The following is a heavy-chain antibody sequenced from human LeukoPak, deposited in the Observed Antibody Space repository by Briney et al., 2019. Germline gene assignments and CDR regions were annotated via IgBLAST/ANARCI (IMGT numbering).Heavy chain of an antibody. Sequence: SQTLSLTCTVSGGSISSGGYSSSWIRQHPGKGLEWIGYIYYSGSTYYNPSLKSRVTISVDTSKNQFSLKLSSVTAADTAVYYCARSPYIVVATEIGHYFDYWGQGTLVTVSS. V-gene: IGHV4-31*03. CDR1: GGSISSGGYS. CDR3: ARSPYIVVATEIGHYFDY. CDR2: IYYSGST. D-gene: IGHD2-21*02. J-gene: IGHJ4*02.